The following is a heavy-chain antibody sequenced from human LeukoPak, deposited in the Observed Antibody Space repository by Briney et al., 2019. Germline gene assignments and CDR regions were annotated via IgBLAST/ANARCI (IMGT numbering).Heavy chain of an antibody. CDR2: INHSGST. D-gene: IGHD3-22*01. Sequence: SETLSLTCAVYGGSFSGYYWSWIRQPPGKGLEWIGEINHSGSTNYNPSLKSRVTISVDTSKNQFSLKLRSVTAADTAVYYCARVTGYMIEDYFDYWGQGTLVTVSS. CDR3: ARVTGYMIEDYFDY. J-gene: IGHJ4*02. V-gene: IGHV4-34*01. CDR1: GGSFSGYY.